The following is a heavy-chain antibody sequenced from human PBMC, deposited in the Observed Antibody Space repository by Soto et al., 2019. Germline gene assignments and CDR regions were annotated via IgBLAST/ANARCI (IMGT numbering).Heavy chain of an antibody. CDR2: IYYSGST. Sequence: SETLSLTCTVSGGSISSGGYYWSWIRQHPGKGLEWIGYIYYSGSTYFNPSLKSRVTISVDTSKNQFSLKLSSVTAADTAVYYCARWVATIIDYYYYGMDVWGQGTTVTVS. CDR3: ARWVATIIDYYYYGMDV. V-gene: IGHV4-31*03. D-gene: IGHD5-12*01. J-gene: IGHJ6*02. CDR1: GGSISSGGYY.